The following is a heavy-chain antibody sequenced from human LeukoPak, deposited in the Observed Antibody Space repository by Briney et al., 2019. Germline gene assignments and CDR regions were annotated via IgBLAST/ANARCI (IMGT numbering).Heavy chain of an antibody. CDR1: GFTFSSFS. V-gene: IGHV3-21*01. J-gene: IGHJ5*02. CDR2: ISSSSGSI. Sequence: GGSLRLSCAASGFTFSSFSMNWVRQAPGKGLEWASSISSSSGSIYYADSLKGRFTISRDNAKNSLYLQMNSLRAEDTAVYYCARLGIVSTGDSNWFDPWGQGTLVTVSS. D-gene: IGHD6-13*01. CDR3: ARLGIVSTGDSNWFDP.